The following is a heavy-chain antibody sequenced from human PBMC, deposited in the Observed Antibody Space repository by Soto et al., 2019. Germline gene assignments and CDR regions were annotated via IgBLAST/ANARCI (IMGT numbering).Heavy chain of an antibody. CDR1: GGTFSSYA. Sequence: GASVKVSCKASGGTFSSYAISWVRQAPGQGLEWMGGIIPIFGTANYAQKFQGRVTITADESTSTAYMELSSLRSEDTAVYYCERASDPPDYDFWSGSHWFVPWGQGTRVTV. D-gene: IGHD3-3*01. V-gene: IGHV1-69*13. J-gene: IGHJ5*02. CDR3: ERASDPPDYDFWSGSHWFVP. CDR2: IIPIFGTA.